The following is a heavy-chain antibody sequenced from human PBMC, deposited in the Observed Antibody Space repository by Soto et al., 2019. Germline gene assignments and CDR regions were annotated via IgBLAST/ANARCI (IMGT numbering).Heavy chain of an antibody. Sequence: EVQLLESGGGLVQPGGSLRLSCAASGFTFSSYAMSWVRQAPGKGLEWVSAISGSGGSTYYADYVKGRFTISRDNSKNTLYLQMNSLRAEDTVVYYCERDHSLLWFGKFLFRYWGQGTLVTVSS. CDR2: ISGSGGST. D-gene: IGHD3-10*01. CDR1: GFTFSSYA. J-gene: IGHJ4*02. CDR3: ERDHSLLWFGKFLFRY. V-gene: IGHV3-23*01.